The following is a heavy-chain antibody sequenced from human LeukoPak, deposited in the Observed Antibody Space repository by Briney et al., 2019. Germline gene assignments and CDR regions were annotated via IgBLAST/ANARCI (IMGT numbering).Heavy chain of an antibody. J-gene: IGHJ3*02. V-gene: IGHV3-23*01. CDR1: GFTFSSYG. CDR2: ISGSGGST. Sequence: PGGSLRLSCAASGFTFSSYGMSWVRQAPGKGLEWVSAISGSGGSTYYADSVKGRFTISRDNSKNTLYLQMNSLRAEDTALYYCARVRVVWDLDDAFDIWGQGTMAIVSS. CDR3: ARVRVVWDLDDAFDI. D-gene: IGHD1-26*01.